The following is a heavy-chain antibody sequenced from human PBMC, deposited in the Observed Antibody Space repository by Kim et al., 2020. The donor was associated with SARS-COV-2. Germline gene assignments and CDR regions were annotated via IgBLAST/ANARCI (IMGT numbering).Heavy chain of an antibody. CDR2: IYHSGTT. Sequence: SETLSLTCAVYGGSFSGYYWSWIRQPPGKGLEWIGEIYHSGTTKYNPSLKSRVTISLDTAKNQFSLKLSSVTAADTAVYFCARSLYYAPISFWVRFDP. D-gene: IGHD3-22*01. CDR1: GGSFSGYY. V-gene: IGHV4-34*01. J-gene: IGHJ5*02. CDR3: ARSLYYAPISFWVRFDP.